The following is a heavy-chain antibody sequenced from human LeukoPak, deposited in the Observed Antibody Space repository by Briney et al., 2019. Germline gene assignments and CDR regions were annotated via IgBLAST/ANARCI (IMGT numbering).Heavy chain of an antibody. Sequence: TSETLSLTCTVSGGSISSSSYYWGWIRQPPGKGLEWIGYIHYSGSTNYNPSLKSRVTISVDKSKNQFSLKLRSVTAADTAVYYCARVSSSNWYNERGAFDVWGQGTMVTVSS. J-gene: IGHJ3*01. D-gene: IGHD6-13*01. CDR2: IHYSGST. CDR3: ARVSSSNWYNERGAFDV. CDR1: GGSISSSSYY. V-gene: IGHV4-61*05.